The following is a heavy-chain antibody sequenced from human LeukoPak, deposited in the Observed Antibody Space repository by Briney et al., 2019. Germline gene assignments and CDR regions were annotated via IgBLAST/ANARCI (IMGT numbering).Heavy chain of an antibody. CDR1: GYTYTGYY. CDR2: IIPIFGTA. D-gene: IGHD3-22*01. Sequence: GASVKVSRKASGYTYTGYYMHWVRQAPGQGLEWMGGIIPIFGTANYAQKFQGRVTITADKSTSTAYMELSSLRSEDTAVYYCARVPQTHDSSGYCDYWGQGTLVTVSS. V-gene: IGHV1-69*06. CDR3: ARVPQTHDSSGYCDY. J-gene: IGHJ4*02.